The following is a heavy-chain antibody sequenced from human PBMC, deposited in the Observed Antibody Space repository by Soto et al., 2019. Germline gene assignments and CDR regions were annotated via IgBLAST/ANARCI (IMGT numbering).Heavy chain of an antibody. V-gene: IGHV3-33*01. J-gene: IGHJ6*02. D-gene: IGHD3-16*01. CDR3: AGEPKGGAYDMDV. CDR1: RLTFSIYD. CDR2: IWSDGSRQ. Sequence: QVQVVESGGGVVQPGTSLRLSCAASRLTFSIYDMHWVRQAPGKGLEWVALIWSDGSRQYYGDSVKGRFTISRDNSKSTLYRQMNSLRVEDTAVYYCAGEPKGGAYDMDVWGQGTTVTVSS.